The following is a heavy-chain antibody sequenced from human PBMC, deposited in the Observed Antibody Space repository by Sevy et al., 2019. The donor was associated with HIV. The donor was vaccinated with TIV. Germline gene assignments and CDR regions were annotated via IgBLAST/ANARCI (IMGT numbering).Heavy chain of an antibody. J-gene: IGHJ4*02. D-gene: IGHD2-15*01. CDR2: IKSKTDGGTT. V-gene: IGHV3-15*01. Sequence: GGSLRLSCAASGFTFSNAWMSWVRQAPGKGLEWVGRIKSKTDGGTTDYAAPVKGRFTISRDDSKNTLYLQMNSLKTEDTAVYYCTTDPMLDCSGGSCSNFDYWGQGTLVTVSS. CDR1: GFTFSNAW. CDR3: TTDPMLDCSGGSCSNFDY.